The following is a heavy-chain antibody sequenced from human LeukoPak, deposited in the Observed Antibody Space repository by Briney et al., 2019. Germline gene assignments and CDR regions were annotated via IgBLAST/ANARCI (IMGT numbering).Heavy chain of an antibody. CDR2: ISAYNGNT. CDR1: GYTFTSYG. Sequence: GASVKVSCKASGYTFTSYGISWVRQAPGQGLEWMGCISAYNGNTNYAQKLQGRVTMTTDTSTSTAYMELRSLRSDDTAVYYCARYDWSYSDENFDYWGQGTLVTASS. J-gene: IGHJ4*02. D-gene: IGHD1-1*01. V-gene: IGHV1-18*01. CDR3: ARYDWSYSDENFDY.